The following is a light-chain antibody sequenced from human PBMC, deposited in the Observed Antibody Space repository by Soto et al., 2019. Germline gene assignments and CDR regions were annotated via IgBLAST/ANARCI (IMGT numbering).Light chain of an antibody. CDR2: DNS. CDR3: QSYDSSLAVV. CDR1: SSNIGAGYA. J-gene: IGLJ2*01. V-gene: IGLV1-40*01. Sequence: QSVLTQPPSVSGAPGQRVIISCTGSSSNIGAGYAIHWYQQLPGTAPKLLIYDNSNRPSGVPDRFSGSKSGTTASLAITGLQAEDEADYYCQSYDSSLAVVFGGGTKLTVL.